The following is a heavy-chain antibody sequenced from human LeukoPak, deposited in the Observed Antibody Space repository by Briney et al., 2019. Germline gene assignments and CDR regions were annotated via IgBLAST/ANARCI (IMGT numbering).Heavy chain of an antibody. CDR2: ISGSGGST. J-gene: IGHJ5*02. V-gene: IGHV3-23*01. Sequence: PGGSLRLSCAASGFTFSSYAMSWVRQAPGKGLEWVSAISGSGGSTYYADSVKGRFTISRDNSKNTLYLQMNSLRAEDTAVYYCAKVPFTMVRGVIIRWFDPWGQGTLVTVFS. CDR1: GFTFSSYA. D-gene: IGHD3-10*01. CDR3: AKVPFTMVRGVIIRWFDP.